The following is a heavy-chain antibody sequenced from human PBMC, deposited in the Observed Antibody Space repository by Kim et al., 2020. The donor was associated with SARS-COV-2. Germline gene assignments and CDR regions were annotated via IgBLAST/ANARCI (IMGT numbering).Heavy chain of an antibody. V-gene: IGHV3-9*01. CDR3: AKGVGGYGDGEHFDY. CDR2: ISWNSGSI. CDR1: GFTFDDYA. D-gene: IGHD4-17*01. Sequence: GGSLRLSCAASGFTFDDYAMHWVRQAPGKGLEWVSGISWNSGSIGYADSVKGRFTISRDNAKNSLYLQMNSLRAEDTALYYCAKGVGGYGDGEHFDYWG. J-gene: IGHJ4*01.